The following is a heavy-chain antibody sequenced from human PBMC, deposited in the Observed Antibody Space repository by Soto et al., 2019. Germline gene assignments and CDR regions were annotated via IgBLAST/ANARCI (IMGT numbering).Heavy chain of an antibody. D-gene: IGHD3-10*01. V-gene: IGHV3-23*01. CDR2: IRDSGVRT. J-gene: IGHJ4*02. CDR1: GFTLSSYA. Sequence: EAQLLESGGGLVQPGGSLRLSCAASGFTLSSYAMIWVRHAPGKGLEWESGIRDSGVRTYYADSGKGRFTISGDNHKNTRYLQMNSLRAEDTSVYPWARFGIKQPCNYGGQGTLVTFSS. CDR3: ARFGIKQPCNY.